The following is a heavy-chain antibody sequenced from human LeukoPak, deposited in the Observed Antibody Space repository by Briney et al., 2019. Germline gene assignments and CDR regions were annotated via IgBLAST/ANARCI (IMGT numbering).Heavy chain of an antibody. CDR1: GFSFSNYW. Sequence: SGGSLRLSCAASGFSFSNYWMCRVRQAPGKGLVCVSRINSDGSTTTYADSVKGRFTISRDNAKNTLYLQMNSLRAEDSALYYCARIRESLGLGAFDIWGQGTMVTVSS. D-gene: IGHD7-27*01. CDR2: INSDGSTT. V-gene: IGHV3-74*03. J-gene: IGHJ3*02. CDR3: ARIRESLGLGAFDI.